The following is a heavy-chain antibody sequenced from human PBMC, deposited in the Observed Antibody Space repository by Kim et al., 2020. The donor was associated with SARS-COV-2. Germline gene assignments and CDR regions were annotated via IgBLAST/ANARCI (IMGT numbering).Heavy chain of an antibody. CDR1: GGTFSSYA. D-gene: IGHD3-22*01. V-gene: IGHV1-69*13. CDR3: ARDLEYYYDRKYNWFDP. J-gene: IGHJ5*02. Sequence: SVKVSCKASGGTFSSYAISWVRQAPGQGLEWMGGIIPIFGTANYAQKFQGRVTITADESTSTAYMELSSLRSEDTAVYYCARDLEYYYDRKYNWFDPWGQGTLVTVSS. CDR2: IIPIFGTA.